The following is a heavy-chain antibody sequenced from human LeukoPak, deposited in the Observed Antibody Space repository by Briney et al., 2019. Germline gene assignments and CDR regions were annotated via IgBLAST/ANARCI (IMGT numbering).Heavy chain of an antibody. CDR1: GGSFIGYY. J-gene: IGHJ4*02. CDR3: ARGGGPQYYYGSSGYRFDY. CDR2: INHGGST. Sequence: SETLSLTCAVYGGSFIGYYWSWIRQPPGKGLEWLGEINHGGSTNYNPSLKSRVTISVDTSKNQFSLKLSSVTAADTAVYYCARGGGPQYYYGSSGYRFDYWGQGTLVTVSS. D-gene: IGHD3-22*01. V-gene: IGHV4-34*01.